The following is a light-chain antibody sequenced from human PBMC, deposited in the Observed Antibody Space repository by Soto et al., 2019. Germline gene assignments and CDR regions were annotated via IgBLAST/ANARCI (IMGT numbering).Light chain of an antibody. J-gene: IGLJ2*01. V-gene: IGLV2-23*01. CDR1: SSDVGSYNL. Sequence: QSALTQPASVSGSPGQSITISCTGTSSDVGSYNLVSWYQQNPGKAPKLLIYEGSKRPLGVSNRFSGSKSGNTASLTISGLQAEDEADYYCCSYGGSYILFGGGTKVTVL. CDR2: EGS. CDR3: CSYGGSYIL.